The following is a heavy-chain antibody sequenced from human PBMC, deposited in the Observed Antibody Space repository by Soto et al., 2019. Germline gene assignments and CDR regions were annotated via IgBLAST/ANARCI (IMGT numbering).Heavy chain of an antibody. V-gene: IGHV3-23*01. CDR1: GFTFSSYA. J-gene: IGHJ6*02. D-gene: IGHD2-21*02. CDR2: ISGSGGST. Sequence: GSLRLSCAASGFTFSSYAMSWVRQAPGKGLEWVSAISGSGGSTYYADSVKGRFTISRDNSKNTLYLQMNSLRAEDTAVYYCAKHCGFYCYPGLPVGDMVVWGQGTTVTVS. CDR3: AKHCGFYCYPGLPVGDMVV.